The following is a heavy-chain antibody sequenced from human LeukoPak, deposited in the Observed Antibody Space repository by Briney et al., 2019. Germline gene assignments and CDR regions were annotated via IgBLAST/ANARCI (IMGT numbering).Heavy chain of an antibody. CDR1: GYTFISFD. CDR3: ARRDDSELNAFDI. CDR2: MNPNSGNT. Sequence: GASVKVSCKASGYTFISFDINWVRQATGQGLEWMGWMNPNSGNTGYAQKFQGRVTMTRNTSISTAYMELSSLRSEDTAVYYCARRDDSELNAFDIWGQGTMVTVSS. J-gene: IGHJ3*02. V-gene: IGHV1-8*01. D-gene: IGHD3-22*01.